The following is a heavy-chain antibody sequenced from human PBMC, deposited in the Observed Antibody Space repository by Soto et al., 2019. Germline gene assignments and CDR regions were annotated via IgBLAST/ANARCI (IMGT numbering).Heavy chain of an antibody. Sequence: QVQLVQSGADVKKVRSSVKVSCKASGGTFSRYPIAWVRQAPGHGLEWMGQIIPIFGTISHAQNFQGRITITADESTSTAYMDLRSLRSDDTAVYYCARPRTVAATKGYDYWGQGTLVNVSS. J-gene: IGHJ4*02. D-gene: IGHD4-4*01. CDR2: IIPIFGTI. CDR3: ARPRTVAATKGYDY. V-gene: IGHV1-69*01. CDR1: GGTFSRYP.